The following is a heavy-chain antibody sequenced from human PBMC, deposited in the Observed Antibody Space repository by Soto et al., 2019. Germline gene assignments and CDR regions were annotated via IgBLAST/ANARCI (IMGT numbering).Heavy chain of an antibody. CDR1: GYTLTKLS. D-gene: IGHD6-6*01. V-gene: IGHV1-24*01. CDR3: ATDSARGSSFDY. CDR2: FDPEDGET. J-gene: IGHJ4*02. Sequence: VASVKVSCKVSGYTLTKLSMHWVRQTPGKGLEWMGGFDPEDGETIYAQKFQDRVTMTEDTSTDTAYMEVSSLRSEDTAIYYCATDSARGSSFDYWGQGTLVTVSS.